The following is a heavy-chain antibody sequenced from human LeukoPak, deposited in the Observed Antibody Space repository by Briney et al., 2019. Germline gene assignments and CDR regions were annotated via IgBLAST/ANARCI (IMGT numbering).Heavy chain of an antibody. J-gene: IGHJ3*02. CDR2: ISSSGST. CDR1: GDSISSGDYY. Sequence: SQTLSLTCTVSGDSISSGDYYWSWIRQPAGKGLEWIGRISSSGSTNYNPSLKSQVTISVDTSKNQFSLKLSSVTAADTAVYFCARGPYSYDSSGAFDIWGQGTMVTVSS. CDR3: ARGPYSYDSSGAFDI. V-gene: IGHV4-61*02. D-gene: IGHD3-22*01.